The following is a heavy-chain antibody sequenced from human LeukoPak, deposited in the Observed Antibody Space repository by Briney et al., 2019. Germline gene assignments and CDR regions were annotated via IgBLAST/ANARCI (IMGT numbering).Heavy chain of an antibody. CDR2: IYYSGST. V-gene: IGHV4-39*07. CDR3: ARLSGYGLHYYYHMDV. J-gene: IGHJ6*03. CDR1: GGSISSSSYY. D-gene: IGHD5-12*01. Sequence: SETLSLTCNVSGGSISSSSYYWGWIRQPPGKGLEWVGSIYYSGSTYYNPSLKSRVTISVDTSKNQFSLKLSSVTAADTAVYYCARLSGYGLHYYYHMDVWGKGTTVTVSS.